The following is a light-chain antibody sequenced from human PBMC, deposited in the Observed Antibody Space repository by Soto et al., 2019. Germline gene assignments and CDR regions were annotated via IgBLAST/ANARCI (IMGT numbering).Light chain of an antibody. CDR1: QGISTY. CDR3: QQNYSATWT. CDR2: AAS. J-gene: IGKJ1*01. Sequence: DIQMTQSPSSLSASVGDGVTITCRASQGISTYLNWYQQKPGKAPKLLIYAASTLQSGVPSRFSGSGSATDFTLTISSLQPEDFATYSCQQNYSATWTFGQGTKVDIK. V-gene: IGKV1-39*01.